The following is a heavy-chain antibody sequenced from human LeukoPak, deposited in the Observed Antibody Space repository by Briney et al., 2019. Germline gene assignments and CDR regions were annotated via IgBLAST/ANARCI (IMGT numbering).Heavy chain of an antibody. J-gene: IGHJ5*02. CDR1: RYTFTGHY. CDR2: INPNSGGT. V-gene: IGHV1-2*02. Sequence: ASVKVSCKASRYTFTGHYMHWVRQAPGQGLEWMGWINPNSGGTKYAQKFQGRVTLTRDTSISTAYMELSRLRCDDTAVYYCARSYDFWSGPPFDPWGQGTLVTASS. CDR3: ARSYDFWSGPPFDP. D-gene: IGHD3-3*01.